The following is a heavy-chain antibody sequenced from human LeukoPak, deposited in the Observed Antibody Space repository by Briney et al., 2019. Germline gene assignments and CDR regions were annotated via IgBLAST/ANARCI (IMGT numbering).Heavy chain of an antibody. J-gene: IGHJ4*02. CDR2: ISAYNGNT. Sequence: GASVKVSCKASGYTFTSYDINWVRQATGQGLEWMGWISAYNGNTNYAQKLQGRVTMTTDTSTSTAYMELRSLRSDDTAVYYCAREAAYGSGSSEADYWGQGTLVTVSS. CDR1: GYTFTSYD. CDR3: AREAAYGSGSSEADY. V-gene: IGHV1-18*01. D-gene: IGHD3-10*01.